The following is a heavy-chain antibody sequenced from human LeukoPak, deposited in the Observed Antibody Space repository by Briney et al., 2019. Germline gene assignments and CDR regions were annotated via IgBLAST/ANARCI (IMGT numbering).Heavy chain of an antibody. J-gene: IGHJ4*02. V-gene: IGHV4-34*01. D-gene: IGHD3-22*01. CDR3: ARVYYRDYYDSSGYYGPLDY. Sequence: PSETLSLTCAVYGGSFSGYYWSWLRQPPGNGLEWIGGINHSLSTNDNPFLKSLVTISVDTSKNQFSLKLSSVTGADTAVYYCARVYYRDYYDSSGYYGPLDYWGQGDLVTVSS. CDR1: GGSFSGYY. CDR2: INHSLST.